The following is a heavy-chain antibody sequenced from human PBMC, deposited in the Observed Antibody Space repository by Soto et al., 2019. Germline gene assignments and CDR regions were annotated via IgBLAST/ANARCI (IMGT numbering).Heavy chain of an antibody. D-gene: IGHD7-27*01. CDR3: ACNWGNSLRNWPAP. V-gene: IGHV1-69*13. CDR2: IIPVLATT. Sequence: GASVKVSCKASAGTFPHYALSWVRQSAGQGLEWMGGIIPVLATTTYAQKFQGRVSISADESTSAAYIELSSLNSEDTAVYYCACNWGNSLRNWPAPWGQGTLVTVSS. J-gene: IGHJ5*02. CDR1: AGTFPHYA.